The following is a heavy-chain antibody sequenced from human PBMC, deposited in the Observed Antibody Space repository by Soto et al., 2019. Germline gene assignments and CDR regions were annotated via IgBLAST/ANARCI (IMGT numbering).Heavy chain of an antibody. CDR1: GYIFANSA. J-gene: IGHJ4*02. CDR3: ARGVAPANAPFDY. CDR2: INPDKGNT. Sequence: ASVKVSCKASGYIFANSAMHWVRQAPGQRLEWMGWINPDKGNTKYSQKFQGRVTITRDTSASTVYMELRGLRSEDTAVYSCARGVAPANAPFDYWGQGTLVTVSS. D-gene: IGHD2-15*01. V-gene: IGHV1-3*01.